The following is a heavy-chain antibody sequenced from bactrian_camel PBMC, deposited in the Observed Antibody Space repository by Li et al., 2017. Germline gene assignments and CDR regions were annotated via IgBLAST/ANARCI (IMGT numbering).Heavy chain of an antibody. D-gene: IGHD5*01. Sequence: VQLVESGGGLVQPGGSLRLSCTASGFIFGSWVMSWVRQAPGKGLEWVSGINAGGTSGYYADSVKGRFTISRDNAKNLVYLQLNSLKTEDMAMYYCAKGWGIYDWGQGTQVTVS. J-gene: IGHJ4*01. CDR2: INAGGTSG. V-gene: IGHV3S40*01. CDR1: GFIFGSWV. CDR3: AKGWGIYD.